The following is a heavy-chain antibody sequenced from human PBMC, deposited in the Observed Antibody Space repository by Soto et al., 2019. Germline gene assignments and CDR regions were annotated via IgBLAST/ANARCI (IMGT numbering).Heavy chain of an antibody. Sequence: QVQLVESGGGGSRPGRSLRLSFPALELTFVGYAMPGVPRPPGRGLEWVAVISYDGSNKYYADSVKGRFTISRDNSKNTLYLQMNSLRAEDTAVYYCARDDGGSYEGFDYWGQGTLVTVSS. J-gene: IGHJ4*02. V-gene: IGHV3-30-3*01. CDR3: ARDDGGSYEGFDY. CDR2: ISYDGSNK. CDR1: ELTFVGYA. D-gene: IGHD1-26*01.